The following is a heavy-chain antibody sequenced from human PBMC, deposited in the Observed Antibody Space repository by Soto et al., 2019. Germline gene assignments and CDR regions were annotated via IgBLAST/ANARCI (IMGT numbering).Heavy chain of an antibody. CDR1: GYSISSGYY. D-gene: IGHD3-22*01. CDR3: ARDSDRSGYYYPFDY. CDR2: IYHSGST. Sequence: PSETLSLTCAVSGYSISSGYYWGWIRQPPGKGLEWIASIYHSGSTYYNPSLKSRVTISVDTSKNHFSLRLSSVTAADTAVYYCARDSDRSGYYYPFDYWGQGTLVT. V-gene: IGHV4-38-2*02. J-gene: IGHJ4*02.